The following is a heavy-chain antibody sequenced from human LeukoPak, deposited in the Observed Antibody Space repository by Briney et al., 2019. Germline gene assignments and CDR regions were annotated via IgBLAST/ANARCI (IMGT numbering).Heavy chain of an antibody. CDR1: GFTFDDYG. D-gene: IGHD5-18*01. CDR3: ARASGYSYASEY. Sequence: GGSLRLSCAASGFTFDDYGMSWVRQAPGKGLEWVSGINWNGGSTGYADSVKGRFTISRENAKNSLYLQMNSLRAEDTALYYCARASGYSYASEYWGQGTLVTVSS. J-gene: IGHJ4*02. V-gene: IGHV3-20*04. CDR2: INWNGGST.